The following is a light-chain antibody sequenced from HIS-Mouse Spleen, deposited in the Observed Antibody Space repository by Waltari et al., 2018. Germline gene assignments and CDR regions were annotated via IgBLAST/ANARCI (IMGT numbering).Light chain of an antibody. CDR1: SSDVGGYNY. J-gene: IGLJ3*02. CDR3: SSDTSSSTWV. V-gene: IGLV2-14*01. Sequence: QSALTQPASVSGSPGQSITISCTGTSSDVGGYNYVSWYQQHPGKAPKLMIYEVSNRPSGVANRFSGSKSGNTASRAISGLQAEDEADYYCSSDTSSSTWVFGGGTKLTVL. CDR2: EVS.